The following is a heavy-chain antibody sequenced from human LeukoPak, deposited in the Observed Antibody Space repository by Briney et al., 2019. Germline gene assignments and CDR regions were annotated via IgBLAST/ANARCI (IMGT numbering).Heavy chain of an antibody. J-gene: IGHJ3*02. CDR1: GGPISSYY. Sequence: WETLSLTCTVSGGPISSYYWSWIRQPPGKGLEWIGYIYYGGSTDYNPSLKSRVTISVDTSKNHFSLKLSSVTAADTAVYYCARVLKGGYDWSCAFDIWGQGTMATVSS. CDR2: IYYGGST. V-gene: IGHV4-59*01. CDR3: ARVLKGGYDWSCAFDI. D-gene: IGHD5-12*01.